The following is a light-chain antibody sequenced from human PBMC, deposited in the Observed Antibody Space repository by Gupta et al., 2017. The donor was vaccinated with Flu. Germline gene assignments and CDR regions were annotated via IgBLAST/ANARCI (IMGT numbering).Light chain of an antibody. CDR2: GAS. CDR3: QLYGTSPRFT. CDR1: QFVGNTY. J-gene: IGKJ3*01. Sequence: ESFLTQSPGTLSLSPGERATISCRASQFVGNTYLAWYLSRPGQAPRLLVYGASVRATGVPDRFSGSGSGTDVTLTISRREPEDFGVYYCQLYGTSPRFTFGPGTRVDMK. V-gene: IGKV3-20*01.